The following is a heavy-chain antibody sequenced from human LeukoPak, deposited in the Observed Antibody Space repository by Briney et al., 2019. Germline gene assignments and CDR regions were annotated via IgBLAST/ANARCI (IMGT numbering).Heavy chain of an antibody. CDR2: ISGGGNYI. Sequence: WVSYISGGGNYINYADSVKGRFTISRDNAKNSLYLQMNSLRAEDTAVYYCATGSQIREADYWGQGTLVTVSS. J-gene: IGHJ4*02. V-gene: IGHV3-11*01. D-gene: IGHD3-10*01. CDR3: ATGSQIREADY.